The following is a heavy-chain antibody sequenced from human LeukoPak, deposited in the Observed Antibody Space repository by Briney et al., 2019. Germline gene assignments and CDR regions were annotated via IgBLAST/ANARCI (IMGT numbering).Heavy chain of an antibody. CDR1: ALTFSRYA. D-gene: IGHD6-13*01. Sequence: GGSLRLFCAASALTFSRYAMTWVRQAPGKGLEWVSGINDRGDYTYCADSVKGRCTISRDNSEGTLILQLNSLRADDTAVYYCAKDLAHIAAAGPDYWGQGTLVTVSS. J-gene: IGHJ4*02. V-gene: IGHV3-23*01. CDR3: AKDLAHIAAAGPDY. CDR2: INDRGDYT.